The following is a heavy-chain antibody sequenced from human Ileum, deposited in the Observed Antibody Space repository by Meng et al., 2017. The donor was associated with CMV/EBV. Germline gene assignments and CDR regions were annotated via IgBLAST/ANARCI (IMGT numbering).Heavy chain of an antibody. V-gene: IGHV3-21*01. CDR2: ISSSSSYI. Sequence: GESLKISCAGSGFTFSSYSMNWVRQAPGKGLEWVSSISSSSSYIYYADSVKGRFTISRDNVKNSLYLQMNSLRAEDTAAYYCARYAFWGQGTLVTVSS. CDR1: GFTFSSYS. D-gene: IGHD2-2*01. J-gene: IGHJ4*02. CDR3: ARYAF.